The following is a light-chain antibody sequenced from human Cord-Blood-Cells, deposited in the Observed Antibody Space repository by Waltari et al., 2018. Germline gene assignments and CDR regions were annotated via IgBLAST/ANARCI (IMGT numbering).Light chain of an antibody. J-gene: IGLJ2*01. V-gene: IGLV2-8*01. CDR1: SSDVGGYNY. CDR2: EVS. Sequence: QSALTQPPSASGSPGQSVTISCTGTSSDVGGYNYVSWYQQHPGKAPKLMIYEVSKRHAGVPERFSGSTSGNTASLTVSGLQAEDEADYYCSSYAGSNNYVVFGGGTKLTVL. CDR3: SSYAGSNNYVV.